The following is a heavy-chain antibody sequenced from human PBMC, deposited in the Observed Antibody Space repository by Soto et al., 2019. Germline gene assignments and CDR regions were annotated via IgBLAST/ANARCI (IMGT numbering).Heavy chain of an antibody. Sequence: QVQLAQSGAEVKKPGASVKVSCKASGYTFTSYAMHWVRQAPGQRLEWMGWINAGNGNTKYSQKFQGRVTITRDTSASTAYMELSSLRSEDTAVYYCARVSYDFWSGYSIYYYYYGMDVWGQGTTVTVSS. CDR2: INAGNGNT. CDR3: ARVSYDFWSGYSIYYYYYGMDV. CDR1: GYTFTSYA. D-gene: IGHD3-3*01. J-gene: IGHJ6*02. V-gene: IGHV1-3*01.